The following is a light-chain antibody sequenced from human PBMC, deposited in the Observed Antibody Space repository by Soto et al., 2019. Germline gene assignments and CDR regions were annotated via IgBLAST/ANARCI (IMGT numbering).Light chain of an antibody. J-gene: IGKJ2*01. CDR3: QQYDNSPPMYT. Sequence: EIVLTQSPGTLSLSPGEGATLSCRASQRVSSSYLAWYQQKPGQAPRLLIYNTSSRATGVPDRFSGSGSGTDFTLTISRLEPEDFAVYYCQQYDNSPPMYTFGQGTRLEIK. CDR2: NTS. CDR1: QRVSSSY. V-gene: IGKV3-20*01.